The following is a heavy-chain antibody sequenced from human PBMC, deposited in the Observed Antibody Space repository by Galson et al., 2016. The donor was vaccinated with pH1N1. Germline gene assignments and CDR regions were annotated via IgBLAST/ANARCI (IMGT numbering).Heavy chain of an antibody. CDR2: IYWDDDR. V-gene: IGHV2-5*02. Sequence: PALVKPTQTLTLACTFSGFSLSTTGVGVGWIRQPPGKALEWLALIYWDDDRRFSPSLKSRLTITKDPSKKQVVLTMTNMDPVDTATYYCAHREVMITNAFDVWGPGTMVTVSS. CDR1: GFSLSTTGVG. CDR3: AHREVMITNAFDV. J-gene: IGHJ3*01. D-gene: IGHD3-16*01.